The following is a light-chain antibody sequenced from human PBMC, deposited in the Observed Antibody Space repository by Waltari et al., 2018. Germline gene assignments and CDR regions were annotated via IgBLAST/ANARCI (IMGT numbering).Light chain of an antibody. CDR3: QQYFANPPRFT. J-gene: IGKJ3*01. CDR1: QDISNY. Sequence: DIQMTQSPSSLSASVGDRVTITCRGSQDISNYLSWYQQKPGKAPQLLIYVASSLQSGVPSRFSGNGSGTDFTLTISSLQAEDVAIYYCQQYFANPPRFTFGPGTKVDIK. V-gene: IGKV1-39*01. CDR2: VAS.